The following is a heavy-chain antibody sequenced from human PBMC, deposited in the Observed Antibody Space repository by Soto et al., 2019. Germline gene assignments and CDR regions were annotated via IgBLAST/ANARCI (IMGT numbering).Heavy chain of an antibody. D-gene: IGHD3-10*01. CDR3: ARDGSYYGSGSYPQPGYYYYYGMDV. V-gene: IGHV1-46*01. CDR1: GYTFTSYY. Sequence: ASVKVSCKASGYTFTSYYMHWVRQAPGQGLEWMGIINPSGGSTSYAQKFQGRVTMTRDTSTSTVYMELSSLRSEDTAVYYCARDGSYYGSGSYPQPGYYYYYGMDVWGQGNTVTVSS. J-gene: IGHJ6*02. CDR2: INPSGGST.